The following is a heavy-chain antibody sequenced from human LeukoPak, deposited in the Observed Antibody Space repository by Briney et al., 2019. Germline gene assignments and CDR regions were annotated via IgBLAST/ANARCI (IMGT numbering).Heavy chain of an antibody. D-gene: IGHD4/OR15-4a*01. CDR2: ISDSGGRT. V-gene: IGHV3-23*01. CDR3: AKVGFLTDGARVEYYYYYMDV. J-gene: IGHJ6*03. Sequence: PGGSLRLSCAASGFTFSSYAMTWVRQAPGKGLEWVSSISDSGGRTYYADSVKGRCTISRDNSKNTLYLQMNSLRAEDTAVYYCAKVGFLTDGARVEYYYYYMDVWGKGTTVTVSS. CDR1: GFTFSSYA.